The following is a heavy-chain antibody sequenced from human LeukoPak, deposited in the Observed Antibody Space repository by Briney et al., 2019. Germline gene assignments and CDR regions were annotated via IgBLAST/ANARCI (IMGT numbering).Heavy chain of an antibody. CDR3: ARVEMATIPYFDY. Sequence: PSETLSLTCAVYGGSFSGYYWSWIRQPPGKGLEWIGEINHSGSTNYNPSLKSRVTISVDTSKNQFSLKLSSVTAADTAVYYCARVEMATIPYFDYWGQGTLVTVSS. CDR2: INHSGST. CDR1: GGSFSGYY. V-gene: IGHV4-34*01. D-gene: IGHD5-24*01. J-gene: IGHJ4*02.